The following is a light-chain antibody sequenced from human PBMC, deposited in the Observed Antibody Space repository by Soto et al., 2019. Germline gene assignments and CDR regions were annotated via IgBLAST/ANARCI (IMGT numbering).Light chain of an antibody. Sequence: EIVMTQSPVTLSLSPGERATLSCRASQSASTNLAWYQQKPGQAPRLLIYGASTRATGVPARFSASGSGTDFTLTISDVQPEDFALYYCHQRQSWPRTFGQGTKVDIK. V-gene: IGKV3-15*01. CDR3: HQRQSWPRT. CDR2: GAS. CDR1: QSASTN. J-gene: IGKJ1*01.